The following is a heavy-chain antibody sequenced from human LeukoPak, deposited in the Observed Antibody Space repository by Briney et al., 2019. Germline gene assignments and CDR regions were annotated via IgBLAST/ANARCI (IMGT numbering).Heavy chain of an antibody. Sequence: SETLSLTCALYGGSFSDYYWSWIRQPPGQGLEWIGEINRSGSTNYNPSLRGRVTISVDTSKNQFSLKLSSVTAADTAVYYCAGGGYEIDYWGQGTLVTVSS. CDR1: GGSFSDYY. CDR3: AGGGYEIDY. CDR2: INRSGST. V-gene: IGHV4-34*01. D-gene: IGHD2-15*01. J-gene: IGHJ4*02.